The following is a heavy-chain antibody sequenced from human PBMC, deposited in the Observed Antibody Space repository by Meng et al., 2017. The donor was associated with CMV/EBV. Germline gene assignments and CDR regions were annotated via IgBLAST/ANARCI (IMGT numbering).Heavy chain of an antibody. CDR3: ARGSRRLPRFNWFDP. Sequence: QEPLQQRGAGLLKPSETLSLTCAGYGGAFSGYYWSWIRQPPGKGLEWIGEINHSGSTNYNPSLKSRVTISVDTSKNQFSLKLSSVTAADTAVYYCARGSRRLPRFNWFDPWGQGTLVTVSS. J-gene: IGHJ5*02. V-gene: IGHV4-34*01. CDR2: INHSGST. CDR1: GGAFSGYY. D-gene: IGHD3-3*01.